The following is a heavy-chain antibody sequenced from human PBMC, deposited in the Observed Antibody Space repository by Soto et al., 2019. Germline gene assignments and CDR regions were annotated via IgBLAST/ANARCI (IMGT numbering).Heavy chain of an antibody. CDR1: GFTFSSYG. CDR2: ISYDGSNK. Sequence: XGSLRLSCSASGFTFSSYGMHWVRQAPGKGLEWVAVISYDGSNKYYADSVKGRFTISRDNSKNTLYLQMNSLRAEDTAVYYCAKEKPIVALGGYFDSWGQGTLVTVSS. D-gene: IGHD2-21*01. CDR3: AKEKPIVALGGYFDS. J-gene: IGHJ4*02. V-gene: IGHV3-30*18.